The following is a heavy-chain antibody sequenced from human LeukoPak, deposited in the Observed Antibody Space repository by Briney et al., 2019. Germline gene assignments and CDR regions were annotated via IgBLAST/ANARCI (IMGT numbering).Heavy chain of an antibody. Sequence: GGSLRLSCAASGFTFSSYAMHWVRQAPGKGLEWVAVISYDGSNKYYADSVRGRFTISRDSSKNTLYLQMNSLRAGDAAVYYCAKAPVTTCSGAYCYPFDYWSQGTLVTVSS. J-gene: IGHJ4*02. D-gene: IGHD2-15*01. CDR3: AKAPVTTCSGAYCYPFDY. CDR2: ISYDGSNK. V-gene: IGHV3-30*04. CDR1: GFTFSSYA.